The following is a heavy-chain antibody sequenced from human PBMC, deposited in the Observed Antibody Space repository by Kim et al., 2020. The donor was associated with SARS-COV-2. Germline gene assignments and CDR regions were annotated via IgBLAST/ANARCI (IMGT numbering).Heavy chain of an antibody. CDR3: AKYQMIVD. D-gene: IGHD3-22*01. CDR2: GGST. Sequence: GGSTYYADSVKGRFTISRDNSKNTLYLQMNSLRAEDTAVYYCAKYQMIVDWGQGTLVTVSS. V-gene: IGHV3-23*01. J-gene: IGHJ4*02.